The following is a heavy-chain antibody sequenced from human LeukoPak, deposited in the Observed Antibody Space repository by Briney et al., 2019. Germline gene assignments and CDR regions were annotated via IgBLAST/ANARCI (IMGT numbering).Heavy chain of an antibody. V-gene: IGHV3-7*01. J-gene: IGHJ4*02. Sequence: PGGSLRLSCAASGFTFSNYWMSWVRQAPGKGLEWVANIKEDGSEKNYVDSVKGRFTISRDNAKNSLYLQMNSLRAEDTAVYYCARKNGLDYWGQGTLVTVSS. CDR2: IKEDGSEK. CDR1: GFTFSNYW. CDR3: ARKNGLDY.